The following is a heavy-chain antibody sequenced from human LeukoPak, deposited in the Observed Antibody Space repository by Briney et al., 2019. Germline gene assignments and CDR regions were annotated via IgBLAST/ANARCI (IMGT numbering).Heavy chain of an antibody. D-gene: IGHD3-16*02. CDR3: ARLTFGGVIGFDY. Sequence: GGSLRLSCAASGFTFSSYDMNWVRQAPGKGLEWVSSISSSGSHMYYADSVKGRFTISRDNAKNSLYLQMNSLRAEDTAVYYCARLTFGGVIGFDYWGQGTLVTVSS. CDR2: ISSSGSHM. J-gene: IGHJ4*02. CDR1: GFTFSSYD. V-gene: IGHV3-21*01.